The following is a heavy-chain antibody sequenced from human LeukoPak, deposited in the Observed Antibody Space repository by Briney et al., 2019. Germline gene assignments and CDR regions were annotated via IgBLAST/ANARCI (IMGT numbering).Heavy chain of an antibody. V-gene: IGHV4-34*01. Sequence: PSGTLSLTCTVSGGSISSYYWSWIRQPPGKGLEWIGEINHSGSTNYNPSLKSRVTISVDTSKNQFSLKLSSVTAADTAVYYCARVIAAAHTFFDYWGQGTLVTVSS. D-gene: IGHD6-13*01. CDR2: INHSGST. J-gene: IGHJ4*02. CDR1: GGSISSYY. CDR3: ARVIAAAHTFFDY.